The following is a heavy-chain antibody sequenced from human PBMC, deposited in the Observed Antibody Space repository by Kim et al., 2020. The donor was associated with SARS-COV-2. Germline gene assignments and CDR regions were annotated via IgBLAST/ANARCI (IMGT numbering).Heavy chain of an antibody. Sequence: GGSLRLSCAASGFTFDDYAMHWVRQAPGKGLEWVSGISWNSGSIGYADSVKGRFTISRDNAKNSLYLQMNSLRAEDTALYYCAKVVMNAFDIWGQGTMVTVSS. CDR3: AKVVMNAFDI. D-gene: IGHD2-21*01. CDR1: GFTFDDYA. J-gene: IGHJ3*02. CDR2: ISWNSGSI. V-gene: IGHV3-9*01.